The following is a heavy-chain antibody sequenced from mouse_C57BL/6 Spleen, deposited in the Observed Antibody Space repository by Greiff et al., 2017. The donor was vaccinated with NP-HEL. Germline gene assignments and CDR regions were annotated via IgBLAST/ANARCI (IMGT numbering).Heavy chain of an antibody. V-gene: IGHV2-5*01. D-gene: IGHD1-1*01. J-gene: IGHJ1*03. CDR3: AKRRGITTVGGYFDV. CDR2: IWRGGST. CDR1: GFSLTSYG. Sequence: VQLQQSGPGLVQPSQSLSITCTVSGFSLTSYGVHWVRQSPGKGLEWLGVIWRGGSTDYNAAFMSRLSITKDNSKSQVFFKMNSLQADDTAIYYCAKRRGITTVGGYFDVWGTGTTVTVSS.